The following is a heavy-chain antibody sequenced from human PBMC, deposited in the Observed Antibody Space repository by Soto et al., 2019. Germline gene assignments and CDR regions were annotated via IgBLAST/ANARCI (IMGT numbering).Heavy chain of an antibody. V-gene: IGHV4-39*01. CDR1: GGSISSSSYY. CDR2: IYYSGST. J-gene: IGHJ6*02. Sequence: PSETLSLTCTVSGGSISSSSYYWGWIRQPPGKGLEWIGSIYYSGSTYYNPSLKSRVTISVDTSKNQFSLKLSSVTAADTAVYYCARVVQWLRFYYYYGMDGWGQGTTVTVSS. D-gene: IGHD5-12*01. CDR3: ARVVQWLRFYYYYGMDG.